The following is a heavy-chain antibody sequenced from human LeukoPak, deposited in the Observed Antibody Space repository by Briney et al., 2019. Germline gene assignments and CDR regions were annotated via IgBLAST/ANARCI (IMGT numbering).Heavy chain of an antibody. Sequence: ASVKVSCKASGYTFTGYYMHWVRQAPGQGLEWMGWINPNSGSTNYAQKFQGRVTMTRDTSISTAYMELSRLRSDDTAVYYCARDRQRWWEDYYDSSGYYGDYWGQGTLVTVSS. CDR3: ARDRQRWWEDYYDSSGYYGDY. CDR2: INPNSGST. D-gene: IGHD3-22*01. CDR1: GYTFTGYY. V-gene: IGHV1-2*02. J-gene: IGHJ4*02.